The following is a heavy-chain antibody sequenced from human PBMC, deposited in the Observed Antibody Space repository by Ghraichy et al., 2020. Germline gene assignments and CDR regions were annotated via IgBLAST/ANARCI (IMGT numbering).Heavy chain of an antibody. J-gene: IGHJ4*02. CDR3: ARFRWGGSGYFDY. CDR2: IIPIFGTV. Sequence: SVKVSCKASGGTFNTYAVSWVRQAPGQGLQWMGGIIPIFGTVNYAQKFQDRVTITTDESTSTAYMELSSLRSEDTAVYYCARFRWGGSGYFDYWGQGTLVTVSS. D-gene: IGHD3-3*01. CDR1: GGTFNTYA. V-gene: IGHV1-69*05.